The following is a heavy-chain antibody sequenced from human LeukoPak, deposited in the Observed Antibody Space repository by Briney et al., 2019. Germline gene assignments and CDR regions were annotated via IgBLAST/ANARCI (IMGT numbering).Heavy chain of an antibody. V-gene: IGHV1-46*01. CDR2: INPSGGST. CDR3: ARDTFINDYYDSSGYYHYFDY. Sequence: ASVKLSCKASGYTFTSYYMHWVRHAPGQGLEWMGIINPSGGSTSYAQKFQGRVTMTRDTSTSTVYMELSSLRSEDTAVYYCARDTFINDYYDSSGYYHYFDYWGQGTLVTVSS. D-gene: IGHD3-22*01. CDR1: GYTFTSYY. J-gene: IGHJ4*02.